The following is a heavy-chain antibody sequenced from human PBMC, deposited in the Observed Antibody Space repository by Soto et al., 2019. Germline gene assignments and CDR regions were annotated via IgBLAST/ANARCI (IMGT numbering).Heavy chain of an antibody. V-gene: IGHV3-30*18. CDR3: AKDRYDYVWGSYRPMWFDP. CDR1: GFTFSSYG. D-gene: IGHD3-16*02. CDR2: ISYDGSNK. Sequence: LRLSCAASGFTFSSYGMHWVRQAPGKGLKWVAVISYDGSNKYYADSVKGRFTISRDNSKNTLYLQMNSLRAEDTAVYYCAKDRYDYVWGSYRPMWFDPWGQGTLVTVSS. J-gene: IGHJ5*02.